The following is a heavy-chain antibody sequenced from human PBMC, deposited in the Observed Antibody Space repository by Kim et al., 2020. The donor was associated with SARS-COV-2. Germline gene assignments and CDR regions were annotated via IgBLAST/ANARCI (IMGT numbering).Heavy chain of an antibody. Sequence: SETLSLTCTVSGGSISSGGYYWSWIRQHPGKGLEWIGYIYYSGSTYYNPSLKSRVTISVDTSKNQFSLKLSSVTAADTAVYYCARAPDPSGSGIYYYYGMDVWGQGTTVTVSS. CDR3: ARAPDPSGSGIYYYYGMDV. V-gene: IGHV4-31*03. CDR1: GGSISSGGYY. J-gene: IGHJ6*02. CDR2: IYYSGST. D-gene: IGHD3-10*01.